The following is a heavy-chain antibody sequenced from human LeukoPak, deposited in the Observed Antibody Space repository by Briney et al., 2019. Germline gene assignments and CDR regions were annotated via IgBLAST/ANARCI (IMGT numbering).Heavy chain of an antibody. V-gene: IGHV3-7*01. J-gene: IGHJ6*03. CDR3: TKSWRGYSPPQAFYFYYMDV. Sequence: GGSLRLSCAASGFTLSNYWMTWVRQAPGKGPEWVAHINQDGSEKYYSDSVKGRFAISRDNAQNSLYLQMNSLRAEDTAVSHCTKSWRGYSPPQAFYFYYMDVWGKGTTVTVSS. CDR2: INQDGSEK. CDR1: GFTLSNYW. D-gene: IGHD3-3*01.